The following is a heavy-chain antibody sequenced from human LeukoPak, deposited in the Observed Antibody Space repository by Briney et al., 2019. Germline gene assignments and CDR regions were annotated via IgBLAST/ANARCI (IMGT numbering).Heavy chain of an antibody. Sequence: PGGSLRLSCAASGFTFSSYAMSWVRQAPGKGLEWVSAISGSGGSTYYADSVKGRFTISRDNSKSTLYLQMNSLRAEDTAVYYCAKRRTHIVVVPAAIGAFDIWGQGTMVTVSS. CDR3: AKRRTHIVVVPAAIGAFDI. V-gene: IGHV3-23*01. D-gene: IGHD2-2*01. CDR2: ISGSGGST. CDR1: GFTFSSYA. J-gene: IGHJ3*02.